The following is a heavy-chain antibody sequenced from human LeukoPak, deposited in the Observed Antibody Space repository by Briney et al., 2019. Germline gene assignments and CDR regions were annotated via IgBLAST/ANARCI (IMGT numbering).Heavy chain of an antibody. V-gene: IGHV3-23*01. CDR2: ISGSGGST. Sequence: GGSLRLSCAASGFTFSSYAMSWVRQAPGKGMEWVSTISGSGGSTYYADSVKGRFTISRDNSKNTAYLQLNSLRAEDTAVYYCAKRPYCSGAVCYHIDYWGQGTLVTVSS. CDR3: AKRPYCSGAVCYHIDY. D-gene: IGHD2-15*01. J-gene: IGHJ4*02. CDR1: GFTFSSYA.